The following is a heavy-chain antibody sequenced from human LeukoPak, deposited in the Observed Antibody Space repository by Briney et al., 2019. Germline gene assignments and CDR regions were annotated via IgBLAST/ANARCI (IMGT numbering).Heavy chain of an antibody. CDR2: ISYDGSNK. Sequence: GRSLRLSCAASGFTFSSYGMHWVRQAPGKGLEWVAVISYDGSNKYYADSVKGRFTISRDNSKNTLYLQMNSLRAEDTAVYYCASVYSYGWFDYWGQGTLVTVSS. J-gene: IGHJ5*01. CDR1: GFTFSSYG. V-gene: IGHV3-30*03. CDR3: ASVYSYGWFDY. D-gene: IGHD5-18*01.